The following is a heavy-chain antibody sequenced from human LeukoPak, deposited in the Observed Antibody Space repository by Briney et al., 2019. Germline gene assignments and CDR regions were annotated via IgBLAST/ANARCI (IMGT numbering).Heavy chain of an antibody. Sequence: GGSLRLSCATSGFTFSGSAMHWVRQASGKGLEWVGRIGSRTNGFATKYVESVKGRFTISRDDSKNAAYLQMNSLKIEDTAVYYCTRGRYGSGSFDYWGQGTLVTVSS. CDR3: TRGRYGSGSFDY. CDR2: IGSRTNGFAT. V-gene: IGHV3-73*01. D-gene: IGHD3-10*01. J-gene: IGHJ4*02. CDR1: GFTFSGSA.